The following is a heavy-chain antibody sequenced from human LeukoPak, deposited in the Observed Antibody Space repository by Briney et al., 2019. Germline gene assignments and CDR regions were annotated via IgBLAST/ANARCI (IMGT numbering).Heavy chain of an antibody. CDR3: ARSKVPGYCSSTSCYTQNWFDP. D-gene: IGHD2-2*02. J-gene: IGHJ5*02. V-gene: IGHV1-69*13. CDR2: IIPIFGTA. CDR1: GGTFSSYA. Sequence: ASVKVSCKASGGTFSSYAISWVRQAPGQGLEWMGRIIPIFGTANYAQKFQGRVTITADESTSTAYMELSSLRSEDTAVYYCARSKVPGYCSSTSCYTQNWFDPWGQGTLVTVSS.